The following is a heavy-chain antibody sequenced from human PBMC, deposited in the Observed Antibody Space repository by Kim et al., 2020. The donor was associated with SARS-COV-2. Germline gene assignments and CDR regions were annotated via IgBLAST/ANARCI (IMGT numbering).Heavy chain of an antibody. Sequence: SETLSLTCTVSNDSISSDDYYWSWIRQPPGKGLEWIGYIFYSGGTRYNPSLKSRLTISVETSKNQFSLRLSSVTAADTAVYYCARVGGSSSSRGLFDPWG. D-gene: IGHD6-13*01. J-gene: IGHJ5*02. V-gene: IGHV4-30-4*01. CDR2: IFYSGGT. CDR1: NDSISSDDYY. CDR3: ARVGGSSSSRGLFDP.